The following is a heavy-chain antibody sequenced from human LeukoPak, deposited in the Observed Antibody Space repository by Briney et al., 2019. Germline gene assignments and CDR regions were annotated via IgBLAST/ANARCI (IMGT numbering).Heavy chain of an antibody. J-gene: IGHJ4*02. D-gene: IGHD2-21*01. V-gene: IGHV1-46*01. CDR3: ARLNCDDDCHNSIY. CDR1: GGTFSSYP. Sequence: ASVKVSCKASGGTFSSYPISWVRQAPGQGLEWMGIINPSDGTTRCAQNFQGRVTMTRDTSTNTVYMEVTSLTSDDTAVYYCARLNCDDDCHNSIYWGQGTLITVSS. CDR2: INPSDGTT.